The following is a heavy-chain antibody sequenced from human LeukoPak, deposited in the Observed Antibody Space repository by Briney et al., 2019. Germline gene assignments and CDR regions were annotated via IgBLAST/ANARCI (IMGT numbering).Heavy chain of an antibody. CDR2: ISYDGSNK. CDR3: ASYHDYGSS. CDR1: GFTFSSYA. V-gene: IGHV3-30*04. D-gene: IGHD4-17*01. Sequence: GGSLRLSCAASGFTFSSYAMHWVRQAPGKGLEWVAVISYDGSNKYYADSAKGRFTISRDNSKNTLYLQMNSLRAEDTAVYYCASYHDYGSSWGQGTLVTVSS. J-gene: IGHJ4*02.